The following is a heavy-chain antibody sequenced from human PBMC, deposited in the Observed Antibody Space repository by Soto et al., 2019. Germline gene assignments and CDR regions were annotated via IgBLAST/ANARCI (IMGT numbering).Heavy chain of an antibody. D-gene: IGHD6-19*01. J-gene: IGHJ4*02. CDR1: GFTFSSYA. CDR2: ISYDGSNK. CDR3: ARDGSDIAVAGNFDY. Sequence: GGSLRLSCAASGFTFSSYAMHWVRRAPGKGLEWVAVISYDGSNKYYADSVKGRFTISRDNSKNTLYLQMNSLRAEDTAVYYCARDGSDIAVAGNFDYWGQGTLVTVSS. V-gene: IGHV3-30-3*01.